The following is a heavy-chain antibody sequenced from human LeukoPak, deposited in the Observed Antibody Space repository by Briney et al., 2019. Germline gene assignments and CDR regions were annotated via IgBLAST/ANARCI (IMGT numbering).Heavy chain of an antibody. CDR2: INPSGGST. Sequence: ASVKVSCTASGYTFTSYYMHWVRQAPGQGLEWMGIINPSGGSTSYAQKFQGRVTMTRDTSTSTVYMELSSLRSEDTAVYYCARDDTDYYDSSGYFSYWGQGTLVTVSS. CDR3: ARDDTDYYDSSGYFSY. D-gene: IGHD3-22*01. V-gene: IGHV1-46*01. J-gene: IGHJ4*02. CDR1: GYTFTSYY.